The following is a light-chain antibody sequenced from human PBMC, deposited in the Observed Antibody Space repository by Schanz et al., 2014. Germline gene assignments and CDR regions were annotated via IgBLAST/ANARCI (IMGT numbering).Light chain of an antibody. Sequence: DIQMTQSPSSLSASVGDRVTLTCRASQSISSYLNWYQQKPGKAPKLLIYDASTLQSGVPSRFSGSGSGTDFTLTISSLQAEDFATYYCQQLHSYPLTFGGGTTVEI. CDR3: QQLHSYPLT. CDR2: DAS. CDR1: QSISSY. V-gene: IGKV1-39*01. J-gene: IGKJ4*01.